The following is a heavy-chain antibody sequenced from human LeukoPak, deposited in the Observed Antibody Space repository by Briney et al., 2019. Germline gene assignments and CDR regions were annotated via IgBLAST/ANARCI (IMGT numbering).Heavy chain of an antibody. J-gene: IGHJ6*03. V-gene: IGHV4-59*01. CDR2: IYYSGST. CDR3: ARAAPGYYMDV. CDR1: GGSISSYY. Sequence: SETLSLTCTVSGGSISSYYWSWVRQPPGKELEWIGYIYYSGSTNYNPSLMSRVTISVDTSKNQFSLKLNSVTAADTAVYYCARAAPGYYMDVWGNGTTVTVSS. D-gene: IGHD1-1*01.